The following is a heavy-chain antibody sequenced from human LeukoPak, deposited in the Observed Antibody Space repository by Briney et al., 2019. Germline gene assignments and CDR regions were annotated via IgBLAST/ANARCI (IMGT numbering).Heavy chain of an antibody. V-gene: IGHV3-15*01. J-gene: IGHJ3*02. CDR1: GFTFSNAW. CDR3: TTDVYDSSGYYAFDI. D-gene: IGHD3-22*01. Sequence: GGSLRLSCAASGFTFSNAWMSWVRQAPGKGLEWVGRIKSKTDGGTTDYAAPVKGRFTISRDDSKNTLYLQMNSLKTEDTAVYYCTTDVYDSSGYYAFDIWGQGTIVTVSS. CDR2: IKSKTDGGTT.